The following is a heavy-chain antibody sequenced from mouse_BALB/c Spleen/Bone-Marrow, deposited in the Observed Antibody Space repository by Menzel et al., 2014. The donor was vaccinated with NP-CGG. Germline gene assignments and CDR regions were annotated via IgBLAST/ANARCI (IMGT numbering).Heavy chain of an antibody. V-gene: IGHV1S56*01. J-gene: IGHJ3*01. D-gene: IGHD1-2*01. CDR3: ARDYYGYGGFAY. CDR1: GYIFTSYY. Sequence: VKLMESGPELVKPGASGRISCKASGYIFTSYYIYWVKQRPGQGLEWIGWIYPGNVNTKYNEKFKGKATLTADKSSSTAYMQLSSLTSEDSAVYFCARDYYGYGGFAYWGQGTLVTVSA. CDR2: IYPGNVNT.